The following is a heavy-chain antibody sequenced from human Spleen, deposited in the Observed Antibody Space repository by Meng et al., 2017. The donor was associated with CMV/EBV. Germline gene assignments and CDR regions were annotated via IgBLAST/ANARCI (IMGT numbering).Heavy chain of an antibody. CDR1: GYTFTSYG. J-gene: IGHJ4*02. D-gene: IGHD3-3*01. CDR3: ARDRGTIFGVVSYYFDY. Sequence: ASVKVSCKASGYTFTSYGISWVRQAPGQGLEWMGWISAYNGSTNYAQKLQGRVTMTTDTSTSTAYMELRSLRSDDTAVYYCARDRGTIFGVVSYYFDYWGQGTLVTVSS. CDR2: ISAYNGST. V-gene: IGHV1-18*01.